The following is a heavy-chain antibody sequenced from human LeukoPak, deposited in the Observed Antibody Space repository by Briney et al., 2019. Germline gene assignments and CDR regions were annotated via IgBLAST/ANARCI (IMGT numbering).Heavy chain of an antibody. CDR1: GFTVSSNY. CDR2: IYSGGST. Sequence: SGGSLRLSCAASGFTVSSNYMSWVRQAPGKGLEWVSVIYSGGSTYYADSVKGRFTISRDNSKHTLYLQMNILRVEDTAVYYCARDRLYSSSSEDYWGQGTLVTVSS. V-gene: IGHV3-53*01. D-gene: IGHD6-6*01. CDR3: ARDRLYSSSSEDY. J-gene: IGHJ4*02.